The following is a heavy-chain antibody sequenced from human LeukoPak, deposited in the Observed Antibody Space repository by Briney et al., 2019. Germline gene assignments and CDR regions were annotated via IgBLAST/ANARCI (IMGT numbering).Heavy chain of an antibody. V-gene: IGHV3-30*18. J-gene: IGHJ4*02. CDR1: GFTFSSYG. D-gene: IGHD1-7*01. CDR2: ISYDGSNK. CDR3: AKNSPEYYFDY. Sequence: GGSLRLSCAASGFTFSSYGMHWVRQAPGKGLEWVAVISYDGSNKYYADSVKGRFTISRDNSKNTLYLQMNSLRAEDAAVYYCAKNSPEYYFDYWGQGTLVTVSS.